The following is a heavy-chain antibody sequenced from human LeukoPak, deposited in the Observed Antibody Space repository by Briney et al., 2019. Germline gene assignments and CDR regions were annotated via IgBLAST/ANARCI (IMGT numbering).Heavy chain of an antibody. CDR1: GGSISSGGYY. V-gene: IGHV4-30-2*02. D-gene: IGHD5-12*01. J-gene: IGHJ4*02. CDR3: AGSPWDGYDPFFDY. CDR2: IYHSGST. Sequence: PSETLSLTCTVSGGSISSGGYYWSWIRQPPGKGLEWIGYIYHSGSTYYNPSLKSRVTISVDRSKDQFSLKLSSVTAADTAVYYCAGSPWDGYDPFFDYWSQGTLVTVSS.